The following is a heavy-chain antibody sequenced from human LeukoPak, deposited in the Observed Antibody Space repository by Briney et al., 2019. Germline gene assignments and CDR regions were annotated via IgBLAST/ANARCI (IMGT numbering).Heavy chain of an antibody. J-gene: IGHJ3*02. CDR1: GFTFSSYW. D-gene: IGHD3-16*02. CDR2: INSDGSST. CDR3: ANLGLRLGELSLYFNDYDAFDI. Sequence: QPGGSLRLSCAASGFTFSSYWMHWVRQAPGKGLVWVSRINSDGSSTSYADSVKGRFTISRDNSKNTLYLQMNSLRAEDTAVYYCANLGLRLGELSLYFNDYDAFDIWGQGTMVTVSS. V-gene: IGHV3-74*01.